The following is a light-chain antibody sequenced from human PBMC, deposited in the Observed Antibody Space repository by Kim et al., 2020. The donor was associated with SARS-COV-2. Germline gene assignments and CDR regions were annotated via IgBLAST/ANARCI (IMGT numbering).Light chain of an antibody. CDR1: SLRTYY. J-gene: IGLJ2*01. CDR3: NTRDSSGTPLV. V-gene: IGLV3-19*01. Sequence: SSELTQDPAVSVALGQTVRITCQGDSLRTYYASWYQQKPGQAPVLVIYGKNNRPSGIPDGFSGSSPGNTASLPLTGPPAEDKADFYCNTRDSSGTPLVFG. CDR2: GKN.